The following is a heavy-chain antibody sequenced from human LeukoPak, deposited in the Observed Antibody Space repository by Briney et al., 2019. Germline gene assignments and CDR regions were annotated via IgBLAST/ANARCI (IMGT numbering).Heavy chain of an antibody. Sequence: SQTLSLTCTVSGGSISSYYWSWIRQHPGKGLEWIGYINYSGSTYYNPSLKSRVTISVDTSKNQFSLKLSSVTAADTAVYYCARDRGTAMVSWYFYLWGRGTLVTVSS. J-gene: IGHJ2*01. D-gene: IGHD5-18*01. CDR2: INYSGST. V-gene: IGHV4-31*03. CDR1: GGSISSYY. CDR3: ARDRGTAMVSWYFYL.